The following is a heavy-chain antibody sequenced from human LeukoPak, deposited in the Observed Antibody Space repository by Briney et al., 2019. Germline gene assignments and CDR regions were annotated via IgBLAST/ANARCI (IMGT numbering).Heavy chain of an antibody. CDR1: GFTFSNYG. J-gene: IGHJ3*01. Sequence: GGSLRLSCAASGFTFSNYGMHWVRQAPGKGLEWVAVVWYDGSKKYYADSVQGRFTISRDNSKYTLSLQMSSLRADDTAVYYCARGYCAGGICTATAFEVWGQGTMVTVSS. CDR3: ARGYCAGGICTATAFEV. CDR2: VWYDGSKK. D-gene: IGHD2-8*02. V-gene: IGHV3-33*03.